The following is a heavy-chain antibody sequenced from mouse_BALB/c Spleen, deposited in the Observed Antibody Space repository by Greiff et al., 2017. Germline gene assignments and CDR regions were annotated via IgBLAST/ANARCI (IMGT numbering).Heavy chain of an antibody. V-gene: IGHV1-15*01. CDR3: ARYTMITTGAWFAY. D-gene: IGHD2-4*01. CDR2: IDPETGGT. CDR1: GYTFTDYE. Sequence: QVQLQQSGAELVRPGASVTLSCKASGYTFTDYEMHWVKQTPVHGLEWIGAIDPETGGTAYNQKFKGKATLTADKSSSTAYMELRSLTSEDTAVYYCARYTMITTGAWFAYWGQGTLVTVSA. J-gene: IGHJ3*01.